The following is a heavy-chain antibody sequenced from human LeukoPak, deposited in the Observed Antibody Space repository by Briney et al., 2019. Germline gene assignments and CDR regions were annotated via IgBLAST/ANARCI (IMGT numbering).Heavy chain of an antibody. Sequence: PSETLTLTCTVSAGSISSNYWSWIRQPPGKGLEWIGYIYYSGTTNYNPSLKSRVTISVDTSKNQFSLKLSSVTAADTAVYYCARSRGYFEYWGQGTLVTVSS. CDR1: AGSISSNY. CDR3: ARSRGYFEY. J-gene: IGHJ4*02. D-gene: IGHD1-26*01. V-gene: IGHV4-59*01. CDR2: IYYSGTT.